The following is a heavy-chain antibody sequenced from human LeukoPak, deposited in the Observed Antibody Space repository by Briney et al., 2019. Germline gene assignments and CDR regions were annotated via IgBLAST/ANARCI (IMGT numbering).Heavy chain of an antibody. J-gene: IGHJ5*02. D-gene: IGHD2-15*01. CDR1: GGSISSYY. CDR3: ARVEIGYCSGGSCYGWFDP. V-gene: IGHV4-59*01. Sequence: SETLSLTCTVSGGSISSYYWSWIRQPPGKGLEWIGYIYYSGSTNYNPSLKSRVTISVDTSKNQFSLKLSSVTAADTAVYYCARVEIGYCSGGSCYGWFDPWGQGTLVTVSS. CDR2: IYYSGST.